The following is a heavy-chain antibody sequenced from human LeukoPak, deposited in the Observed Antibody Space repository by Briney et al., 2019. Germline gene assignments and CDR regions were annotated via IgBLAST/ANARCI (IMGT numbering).Heavy chain of an antibody. Sequence: GGSLRLSCAASGFTFSHSAMSWVRQAPGKGLEWVSNISGGDVSTYYADSVKGRFTISRDNSKNTLYLQMNSLRAEDTAVYYCAKGRGYCSSTSCYLFDAFDIWGQGTMVTVSS. CDR1: GFTFSHSA. J-gene: IGHJ3*02. V-gene: IGHV3-23*01. CDR2: ISGGDVST. D-gene: IGHD2-2*01. CDR3: AKGRGYCSSTSCYLFDAFDI.